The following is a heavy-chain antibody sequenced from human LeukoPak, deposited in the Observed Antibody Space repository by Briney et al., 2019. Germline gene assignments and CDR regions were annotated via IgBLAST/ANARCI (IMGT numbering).Heavy chain of an antibody. J-gene: IGHJ4*02. V-gene: IGHV4-4*02. CDR3: ARYELTGTYYFDY. CDR1: GGSISSSNW. CDR2: IYHSGST. D-gene: IGHD7-27*01. Sequence: TETLYLTCAVSGGSISSSNWWSWVRQPPGKGLEWIGEIYHSGSTNYNPSLKSRLTISVDTSKNQFSLKLTSVTAADTAVYYCARYELTGTYYFDYWGQGTLVTVSS.